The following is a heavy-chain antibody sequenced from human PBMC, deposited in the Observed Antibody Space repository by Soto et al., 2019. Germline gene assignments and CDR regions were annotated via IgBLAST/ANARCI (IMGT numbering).Heavy chain of an antibody. D-gene: IGHD5-18*01. J-gene: IGHJ6*02. V-gene: IGHV4-30-4*08. CDR2: IHHSGKT. CDR3: CARASGXSYPPAYAMAV. CDR1: XXXXXXXXXX. Sequence: QVQLQESGPGLVKPSQTLSLNCTVSXXXXXXXXXXXXWXXXXXXXXXXXIGYIHHSGKTYYNPSLKSRVTISXXTXXXXXXLKXXXXXXXXXXXYXCARASGXSYPPAYAMAVWGQGATVTVSS.